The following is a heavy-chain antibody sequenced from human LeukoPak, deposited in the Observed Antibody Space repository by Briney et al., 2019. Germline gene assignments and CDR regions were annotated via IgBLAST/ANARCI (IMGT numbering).Heavy chain of an antibody. V-gene: IGHV4-34*01. D-gene: IGHD6-13*01. CDR2: INHSGST. CDR3: ARGKTIGYSSSWYGRGVLDI. CDR1: GGSFSGYY. Sequence: PSETLSLTCAVYGGSFSGYYWSWIRQPPGKGLEWIGEINHSGSTNYNPSLKSRVTISVDTSKNQFSLKLSSVTAADTAAYYCARGKTIGYSSSWYGRGVLDIWGQGTMVTVSS. J-gene: IGHJ3*02.